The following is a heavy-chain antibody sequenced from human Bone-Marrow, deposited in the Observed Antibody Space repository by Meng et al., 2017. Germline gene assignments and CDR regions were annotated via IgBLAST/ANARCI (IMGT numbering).Heavy chain of an antibody. V-gene: IGHV3-48*03. CDR3: ARVDH. CDR1: GFTFTSYE. Sequence: GESLKISCAASGFTFTSYEMNWVRQAPGKGLEWVSYINNGGSNAYYADSVKGRFTISRDNAKNSLYLQMNSLRAEDTALYYCARVDHWGQGTLVTVSS. CDR2: INNGGSNA. J-gene: IGHJ4*02.